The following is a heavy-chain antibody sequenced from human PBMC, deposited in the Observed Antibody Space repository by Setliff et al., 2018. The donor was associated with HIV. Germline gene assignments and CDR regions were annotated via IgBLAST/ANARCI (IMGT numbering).Heavy chain of an antibody. CDR2: INAGNGNT. Sequence: ASVMVSCKASGYTFTSYAMHWVRQAPGQRLEWMGWINAGNGNTKYSQKFQGRVTITRDTSASKAYMELSSLRSEDTAVYYCASIDCGGDCYSYNYYAMDVWGQGTTVTVSS. J-gene: IGHJ6*02. V-gene: IGHV1-3*01. CDR3: ASIDCGGDCYSYNYYAMDV. D-gene: IGHD2-21*02. CDR1: GYTFTSYA.